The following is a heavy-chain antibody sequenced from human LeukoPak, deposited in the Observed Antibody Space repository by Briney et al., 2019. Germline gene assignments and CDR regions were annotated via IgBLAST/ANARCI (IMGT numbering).Heavy chain of an antibody. D-gene: IGHD3-22*01. V-gene: IGHV1-46*01. CDR1: GYTFTSYY. CDR2: INPSGGST. J-gene: IGHJ4*02. Sequence: ASVKVSCKASGYTFTSYYMHWVRQAPGQGLEWMGIINPSGGSTSYAQKLQDRVTMTTDTSTSTAYMELSSLRSEDTAVYYCARDPKDESSGYYYFDYWGQGTLVTVSS. CDR3: ARDPKDESSGYYYFDY.